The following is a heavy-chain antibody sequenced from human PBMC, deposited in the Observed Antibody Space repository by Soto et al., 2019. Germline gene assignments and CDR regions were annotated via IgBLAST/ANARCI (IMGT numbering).Heavy chain of an antibody. D-gene: IGHD3-3*01. CDR2: INHSGST. CDR3: ARGFLRYYDFWSGPWGNYCGLDV. J-gene: IGHJ6*02. V-gene: IGHV4-34*01. CDR1: GGSFSGYY. Sequence: KPSETLSLTCAVYGGSFSGYYWSWIRQPPGKGLEWIGEINHSGSTNYNSSLKSRVTISVDTSKNKFSLTLSSVTAADTAVYYCARGFLRYYDFWSGPWGNYCGLDVWGQGTTVTVSS.